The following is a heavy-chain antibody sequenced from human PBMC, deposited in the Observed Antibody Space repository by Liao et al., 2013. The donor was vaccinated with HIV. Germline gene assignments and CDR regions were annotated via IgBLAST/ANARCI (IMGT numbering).Heavy chain of an antibody. CDR3: ARGKPLEIRPAFDY. CDR2: ISHSGST. D-gene: IGHD1-7*01. J-gene: IGHJ4*02. Sequence: QVQLKQWGAGLLKSSETLSLTCAVYGASLSGFYWTWIRQSPGKGLEWIGEISHSGSTNYNPSLKSRVTISVDISKNQFSLKLRSVTAADTAVYYCARGKPLEIRPAFDYWGQGTLVAVSS. CDR1: GASLSGFY. V-gene: IGHV4-34*01.